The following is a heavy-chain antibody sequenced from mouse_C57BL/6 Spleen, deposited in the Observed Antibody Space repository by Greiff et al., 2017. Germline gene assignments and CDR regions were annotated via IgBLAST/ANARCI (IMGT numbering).Heavy chain of an antibody. Sequence: VQLQQPGAELVKPGASVKLSCKASGYTFTSYWMHWVKQRPGQGLEWIGMIHPNSGSTNYNEKFKSKATLTVDKSSSTAYMQRSSLTSEDSAVXYCARGSYYDWFAYWGQGTLVTVSA. CDR2: IHPNSGST. V-gene: IGHV1-64*01. J-gene: IGHJ3*01. CDR3: ARGSYYDWFAY. D-gene: IGHD1-1*01. CDR1: GYTFTSYW.